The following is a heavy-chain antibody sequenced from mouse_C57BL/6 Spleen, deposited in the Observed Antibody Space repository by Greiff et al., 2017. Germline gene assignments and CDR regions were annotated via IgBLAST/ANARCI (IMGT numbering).Heavy chain of an antibody. D-gene: IGHD1-1*01. CDR1: GYTFTSYW. CDR3: ARSGSSYERYFDV. V-gene: IGHV1-72*01. J-gene: IGHJ1*03. Sequence: VQLQQPGAELVKPGASVKLSCKASGYTFTSYWMHWVKPRPGRGLEWIGRFDPNSGGTKYNEKFKSKATLTVDKPSSTAYMQLSSLTSEDSAVYDWARSGSSYERYFDVWGTGTTVTVSS. CDR2: FDPNSGGT.